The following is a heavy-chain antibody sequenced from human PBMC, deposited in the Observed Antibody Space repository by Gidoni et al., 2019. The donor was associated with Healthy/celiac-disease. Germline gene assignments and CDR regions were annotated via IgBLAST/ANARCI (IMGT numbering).Heavy chain of an antibody. CDR3: AKGSGDYGYYYMDV. J-gene: IGHJ6*03. V-gene: IGHV3-23*01. CDR2: ISGSGGST. Sequence: EVQLLESGGGLVQPGGSLRLACAASGFTFSSYAMSWVRQAPGKGLEWVSAISGSGGSTYSADSVKGRFTISRDNSKNTLYLHMNSLRAEDTAVYYCAKGSGDYGYYYMDVWGKGTTVTVSS. CDR1: GFTFSSYA. D-gene: IGHD4-17*01.